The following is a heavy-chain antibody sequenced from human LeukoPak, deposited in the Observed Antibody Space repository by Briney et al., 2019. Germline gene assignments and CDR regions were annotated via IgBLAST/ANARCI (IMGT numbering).Heavy chain of an antibody. D-gene: IGHD3-10*01. CDR1: GFTFSSNW. CDR3: ARTGTLGNWFDP. V-gene: IGHV3-74*01. Sequence: GGSLRLSCAASGFTFSSNWMHWVRQAPGKGLVGVSHISRDGSNIRYADSVKGRFTTSRDNAKNTLYLQMDSLRAEDTAVYYCARTGTLGNWFDPWGQGTLVTVSS. J-gene: IGHJ5*02. CDR2: ISRDGSNI.